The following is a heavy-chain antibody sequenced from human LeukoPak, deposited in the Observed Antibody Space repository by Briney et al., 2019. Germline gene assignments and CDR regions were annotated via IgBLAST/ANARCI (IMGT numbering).Heavy chain of an antibody. J-gene: IGHJ6*02. D-gene: IGHD2-15*01. CDR2: IIPILGIA. CDR1: GGTFSSYA. Sequence: GASVKVSCKASGGTFSSYAISWVRQAPGQGLEWMGRIIPILGIANYAQKFQGRVTITADKSTSTAYMELSSLRSEDTAVYYCARDSPAAYYYYGMDVWGQGTTVTVSS. CDR3: ARDSPAAYYYYGMDV. V-gene: IGHV1-69*04.